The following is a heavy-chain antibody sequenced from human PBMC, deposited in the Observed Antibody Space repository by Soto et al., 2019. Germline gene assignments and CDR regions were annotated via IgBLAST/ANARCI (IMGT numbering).Heavy chain of an antibody. D-gene: IGHD6-19*01. CDR1: GFTLSDYY. J-gene: IGHJ6*02. CDR3: ARGASGGSGWNYYYYYGMDV. Sequence: QVPLVESGGGLVKPGGSLRLSCAASGFTLSDYYMSWIRQAPGKGLEWVSYISSSSSYTDYADSVKGRFTISRDNAKNSLYLQMNSLRAEDTAVYYCARGASGGSGWNYYYYYGMDVWGQGTTVTVSS. CDR2: ISSSSSYT. V-gene: IGHV3-11*05.